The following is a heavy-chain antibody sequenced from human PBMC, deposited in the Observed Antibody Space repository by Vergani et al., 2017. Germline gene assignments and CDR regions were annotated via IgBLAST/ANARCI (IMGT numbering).Heavy chain of an antibody. CDR2: IFSNDEK. D-gene: IGHD4-23*01. Sequence: QVTLKESGPVLVKPTETLTLTCTVSGFSLSNARMGVSWIRQPPGKALEWLAHIFSNDEKSYSTSLKSRLTIPKDTSKSQVVLTMTNMDPVDTATYYCARTYGGNSYYYYYMDVWGKGTTVTVSS. CDR1: GFSLSNARMG. J-gene: IGHJ6*03. V-gene: IGHV2-26*01. CDR3: ARTYGGNSYYYYYMDV.